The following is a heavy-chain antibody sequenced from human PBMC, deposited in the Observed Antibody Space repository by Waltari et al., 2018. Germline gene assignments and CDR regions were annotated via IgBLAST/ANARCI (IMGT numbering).Heavy chain of an antibody. D-gene: IGHD2-15*01. CDR2: IYHSGST. CDR3: ARDYCSGGSCYQSADAFDI. Sequence: QVQLQESGPGLVKPSETLSLTCTVSGYSISSGYYWGWIRQPPGKGLEWIGSIYHSGSTYYNPSLKSRVTISVDTSKNQFSLKLGSVTAADTAVYYCARDYCSGGSCYQSADAFDIWGQGTMVTVSS. V-gene: IGHV4-38-2*02. J-gene: IGHJ3*02. CDR1: GYSISSGYY.